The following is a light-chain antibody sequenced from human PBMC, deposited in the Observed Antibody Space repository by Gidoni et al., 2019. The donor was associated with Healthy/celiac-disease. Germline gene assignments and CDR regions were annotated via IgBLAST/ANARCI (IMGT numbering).Light chain of an antibody. CDR3: QSADSSGTYRV. CDR2: IDS. CDR1: ALPKQY. J-gene: IGLJ2*01. Sequence: SYELTQPPSVSGSPGQTARITCSGDALPKQYAYWYQQKPGQAPVLVIYIDSERPSGIPERFSGSSSGTTVTLTISGVQAEDEADYYCQSADSSGTYRVFGGGTKLTVL. V-gene: IGLV3-25*03.